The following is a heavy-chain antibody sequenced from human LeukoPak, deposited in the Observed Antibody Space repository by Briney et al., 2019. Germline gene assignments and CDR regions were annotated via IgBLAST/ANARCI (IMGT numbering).Heavy chain of an antibody. CDR2: ISSSSSYT. CDR1: GFTFSDYY. V-gene: IGHV3-11*03. Sequence: KPGGSLRLSCAAPGFTFSDYYMSWIRQAPGKGLEWVSYISSSSSYTNYADSVKGRFTISRDNAKNSLYLQMNSLRAEDTAVYYCARWELGFDFDYWGQGTLVTVSS. D-gene: IGHD1-26*01. J-gene: IGHJ4*02. CDR3: ARWELGFDFDY.